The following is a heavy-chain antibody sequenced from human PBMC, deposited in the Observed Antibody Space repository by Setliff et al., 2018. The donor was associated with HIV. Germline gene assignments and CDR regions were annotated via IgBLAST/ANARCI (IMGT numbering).Heavy chain of an antibody. D-gene: IGHD3-3*01. CDR3: ARLDSSIFGTIKPLHHFDY. J-gene: IGHJ4*01. V-gene: IGHV4-4*09. CDR2: IYGNGNT. Sequence: PSETLSLTCSVSGGSISGHFWSWIRQSPGKGLEWIGYIYGNGNTKYNRFLNSRVTMSVDTSKNQFSLNLNSVTAADTAMYYRARLDSSIFGTIKPLHHFDYWGQGLMVTVSS. CDR1: GGSISGHF.